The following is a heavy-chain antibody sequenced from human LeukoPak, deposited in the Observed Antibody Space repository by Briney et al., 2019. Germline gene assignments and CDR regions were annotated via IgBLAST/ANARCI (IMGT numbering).Heavy chain of an antibody. CDR2: INPTSGGT. Sequence: ASVKVSCKASGYTFTGYYLHWVRQAPGQGLEWMGWINPTSGGTIYAQKFQDRVTMTRDTSISTAYMELSRLRSDDTAVYYCARSPHILTGENFDYWGQGTLVTVSS. J-gene: IGHJ4*02. D-gene: IGHD3-9*01. CDR1: GYTFTGYY. CDR3: ARSPHILTGENFDY. V-gene: IGHV1-2*02.